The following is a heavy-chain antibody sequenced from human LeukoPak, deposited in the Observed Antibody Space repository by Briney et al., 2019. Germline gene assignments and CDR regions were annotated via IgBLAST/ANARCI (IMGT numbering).Heavy chain of an antibody. Sequence: SETLSLTCTVSGGSISTSSYYWGWIRQPPGKGLEWIGTIYYSGNTYYNPSLKSRVTISVDTSKNQFSLKLSSVTAADTAVYYCARETPAVMLPVDYWGQGTLVTVSS. V-gene: IGHV4-39*02. CDR3: ARETPAVMLPVDY. D-gene: IGHD2-2*01. CDR1: GGSISTSSYY. J-gene: IGHJ4*02. CDR2: IYYSGNT.